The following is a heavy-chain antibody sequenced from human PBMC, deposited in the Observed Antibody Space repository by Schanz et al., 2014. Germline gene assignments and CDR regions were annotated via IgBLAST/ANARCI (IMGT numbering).Heavy chain of an antibody. J-gene: IGHJ6*02. CDR1: GFTFDDYA. CDR2: ISWNSGSI. CDR3: AKDRQNRVNRVGYYYGMDV. D-gene: IGHD3-16*01. Sequence: EVQLVESGGGLVQPGRSLRLSCAASGFTFDDYAMHWVRQAPGKGLEWVSGISWNSGSIGYADSVKGRFTISRDDAKNCLYLKINSLRAEDTALYYCAKDRQNRVNRVGYYYGMDVWGQGTTVTVSS. V-gene: IGHV3-9*01.